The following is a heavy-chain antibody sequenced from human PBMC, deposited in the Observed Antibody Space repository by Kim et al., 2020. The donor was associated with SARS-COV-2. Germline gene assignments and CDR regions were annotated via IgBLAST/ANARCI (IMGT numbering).Heavy chain of an antibody. Sequence: SETLSLTCAVYGGSFSGYYWSWIRQPPGKGLEWIGEINHSGSTNYNPSLKSRVTISVDTSKNQFSLKLSSVTAADTAVYYCASLRGYSSSWRYYGMDVWG. J-gene: IGHJ6*01. CDR2: INHSGST. CDR3: ASLRGYSSSWRYYGMDV. D-gene: IGHD6-13*01. CDR1: GGSFSGYY. V-gene: IGHV4-34*01.